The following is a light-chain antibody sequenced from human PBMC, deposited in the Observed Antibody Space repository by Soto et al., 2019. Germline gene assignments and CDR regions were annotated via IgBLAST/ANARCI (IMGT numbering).Light chain of an antibody. CDR1: SSDVGGYNF. J-gene: IGLJ2*01. Sequence: QSALTQPRSVSGSPGQSVTISCTGTSSDVGGYNFVSWYQHHPGKAPKLMIYDVTKRPSGVPDRFPGSKSGNTASLTISGLQAEDEADYYCCSYAGSYTLVLGGGTKLTVL. CDR3: CSYAGSYTLV. CDR2: DVT. V-gene: IGLV2-11*01.